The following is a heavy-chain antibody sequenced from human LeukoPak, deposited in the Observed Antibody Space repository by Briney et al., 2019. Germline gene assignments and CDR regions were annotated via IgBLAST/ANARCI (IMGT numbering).Heavy chain of an antibody. J-gene: IGHJ3*02. D-gene: IGHD3-16*02. CDR3: ARVHYDYVWGSYRYKPLDAFDI. CDR1: GGSFSGYY. V-gene: IGHV4-34*01. Sequence: SETLSLTCAVYGGSFSGYYWSWIRQPPGKGLEWIGEINHSGSTNYNPSLRSRVTISVDTSKNQFSLKLSSVTAADTAVYYCARVHYDYVWGSYRYKPLDAFDIWGQGTMVTVSS. CDR2: INHSGST.